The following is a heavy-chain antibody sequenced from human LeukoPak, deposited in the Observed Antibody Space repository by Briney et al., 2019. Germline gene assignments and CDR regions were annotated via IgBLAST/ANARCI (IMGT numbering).Heavy chain of an antibody. D-gene: IGHD2-8*01. CDR1: RFTFSTYS. CDR2: ISSRSTYI. J-gene: IGHJ3*02. V-gene: IGHV3-21*01. Sequence: GGSLRLSCAASRFTFSTYSMNWVRQAPGKGLEWVSSISSRSTYIYYADSVKGRFTISRDNAKNSLYLQMNNLRAEDTAMFYCATSMAQDVDAFHIWGQGTMVTVSS. CDR3: ATSMAQDVDAFHI.